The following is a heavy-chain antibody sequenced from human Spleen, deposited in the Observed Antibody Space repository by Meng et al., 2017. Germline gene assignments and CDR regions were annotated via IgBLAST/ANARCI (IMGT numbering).Heavy chain of an antibody. J-gene: IGHJ4*02. CDR3: ARGPTTMAHDFDY. CDR1: GGSISSSSYY. CDR2: IYYSGST. V-gene: IGHV4-39*07. Sequence: SETLSLTCTVSGGSISSSSYYWGWIRPPPGKGLEWIGSIYYSGSTYYNPSLKSRVTISVDTSKNQFSLKLSSVTAADSAVYYCARGPTTMAHDFDYWGQGTLVTVSS. D-gene: IGHD4-11*01.